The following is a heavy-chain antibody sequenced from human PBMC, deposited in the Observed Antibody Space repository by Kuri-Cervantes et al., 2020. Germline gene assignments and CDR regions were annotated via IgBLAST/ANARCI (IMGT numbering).Heavy chain of an antibody. J-gene: IGHJ4*02. CDR2: IYYSGST. CDR1: GGSISSYY. D-gene: IGHD2-15*01. CDR3: ARATESRLCSGGSCYDY. V-gene: IGHV4-59*13. Sequence: SCTVSGGSISSYYWSWIRQPPGKGLEWIGYIYYSGSTNYNPSLKSRVTISVDTSKNQFSLKLSSVTAADTAVYYCARATESRLCSGGSCYDYWGQGTLVTVSS.